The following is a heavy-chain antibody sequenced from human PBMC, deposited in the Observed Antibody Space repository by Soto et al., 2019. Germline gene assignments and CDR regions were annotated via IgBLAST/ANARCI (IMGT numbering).Heavy chain of an antibody. D-gene: IGHD6-13*01. CDR3: ARATSWYEDYYYYGMDV. Sequence: GASVKVSCKASGGTFSSYAISWVRQAPGQGLEWMGGIIPIFGTANYAQKFQGRVTITADESTSTAYMELSSLRSEDTVVYYCARATSWYEDYYYYGMDVWGQGTTVTVSS. CDR2: IIPIFGTA. J-gene: IGHJ6*02. V-gene: IGHV1-69*13. CDR1: GGTFSSYA.